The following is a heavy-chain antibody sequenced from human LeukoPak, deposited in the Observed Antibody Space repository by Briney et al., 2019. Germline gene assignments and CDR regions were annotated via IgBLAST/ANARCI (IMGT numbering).Heavy chain of an antibody. CDR3: ASGGYSYGKRAFDI. D-gene: IGHD5-18*01. CDR1: GGSISSYY. CDR2: IYYSGST. J-gene: IGHJ3*02. V-gene: IGHV4-59*01. Sequence: SETLSLTCTVSGGSISSYYWSWIRQPPGKGLEWIGYIYYSGSTYYNPSLKSRVTISVDTSKNQFSLKLSSVTAADTAVYYCASGGYSYGKRAFDIWGQGTMVTVSS.